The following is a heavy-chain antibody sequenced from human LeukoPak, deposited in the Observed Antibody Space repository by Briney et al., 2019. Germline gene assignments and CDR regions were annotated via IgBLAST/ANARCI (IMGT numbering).Heavy chain of an antibody. V-gene: IGHV3-30*02. J-gene: IGHJ6*03. CDR1: GFTFSSYG. CDR3: ANVGAAITMYYYYYMDV. CDR2: IRYDGNDK. D-gene: IGHD3-10*01. Sequence: PGGSLRLSCAASGFTFSSYGMHWVRQAPGKGLEWVAFIRYDGNDKNYADSVQGRFIISRDNPKNTLYLQMNSLRAEDTAVYYCANVGAAITMYYYYYMDVWGKGTTVTVSS.